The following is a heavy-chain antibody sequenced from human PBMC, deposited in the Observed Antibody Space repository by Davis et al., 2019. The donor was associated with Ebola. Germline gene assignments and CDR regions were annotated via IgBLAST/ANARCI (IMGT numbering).Heavy chain of an antibody. J-gene: IGHJ5*02. Sequence: SETLSLTCAVYGGSFSGYYWSWIRQPPGKGLEWIGEINHSGSTNYNPSLKSRVTISVDTSKNQFSLKLSSVTAADTAVYYCARVSRGSSWYYWFDPWGQGTLVTVSS. D-gene: IGHD6-13*01. CDR1: GGSFSGYY. V-gene: IGHV4-34*01. CDR2: INHSGST. CDR3: ARVSRGSSWYYWFDP.